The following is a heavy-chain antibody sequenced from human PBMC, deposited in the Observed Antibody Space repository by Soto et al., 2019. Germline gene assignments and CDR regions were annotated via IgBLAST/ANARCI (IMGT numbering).Heavy chain of an antibody. V-gene: IGHV4-34*01. CDR2: INHSGRT. D-gene: IGHD3-10*01. CDR3: AREGRYYASGRFWWFDP. Sequence: QVQLQQWGAGLLKPSETLSLTCAVYGGSFSDYYWSWIRQPPGKGLEWIGEINHSGRTNYNPSLKSRVTISVDTSKNQFSLKLSSVTAADTAVYYCAREGRYYASGRFWWFDPWGQGTLVTVSS. J-gene: IGHJ5*02. CDR1: GGSFSDYY.